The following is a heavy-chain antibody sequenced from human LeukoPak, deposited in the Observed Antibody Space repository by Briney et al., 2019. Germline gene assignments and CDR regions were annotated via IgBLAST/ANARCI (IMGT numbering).Heavy chain of an antibody. V-gene: IGHV1-18*01. D-gene: IGHD2-2*01. J-gene: IGHJ4*02. CDR2: ISAYNTNT. CDR1: GYTFTNYA. CDR3: ARVVVGESVVPIAGYFDY. Sequence: PSVKVSCMASGYTFTNYAISWVRQAPGQGLEWMGWISAYNTNTNYAQNLQGRVTMTTDTSTSTAYMELRSLRSDDTAVYYCARVVVGESVVPIAGYFDYWGQGTLVIVSS.